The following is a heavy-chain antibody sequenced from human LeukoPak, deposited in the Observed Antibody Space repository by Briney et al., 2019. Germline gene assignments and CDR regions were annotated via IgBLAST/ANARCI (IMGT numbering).Heavy chain of an antibody. Sequence: GGSLRLSCAASGFTFSTYTMHWARQAPGKGLEWVAVILYDGSSQYYTDSVKGRFTISRDNSRDTLYLQMNSLKVEDTAVYYCARDFRDYRDYVAYFDSWGQGTLVTVSS. J-gene: IGHJ4*02. CDR2: ILYDGSSQ. CDR1: GFTFSTYT. D-gene: IGHD4-17*01. CDR3: ARDFRDYRDYVAYFDS. V-gene: IGHV3-30-3*01.